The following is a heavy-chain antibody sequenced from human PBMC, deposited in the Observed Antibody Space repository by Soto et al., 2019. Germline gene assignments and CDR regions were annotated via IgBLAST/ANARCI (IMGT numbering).Heavy chain of an antibody. D-gene: IGHD3-9*01. V-gene: IGHV1-46*03. CDR2: INPSGGST. J-gene: IGHJ6*03. Sequence: ASVKVSCKASGGTFTSYYMHWVRQAPGQGLEWMGIINPSGGSTSYAQKFQGRVTMTRDTSTSTVYMELSSLRSEDTAVYYCARGKSDILTGYYYMDVWGKGTTVTVSS. CDR1: GGTFTSYY. CDR3: ARGKSDILTGYYYMDV.